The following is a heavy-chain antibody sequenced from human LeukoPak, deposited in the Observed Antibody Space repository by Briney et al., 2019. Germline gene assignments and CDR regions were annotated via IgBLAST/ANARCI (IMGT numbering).Heavy chain of an antibody. D-gene: IGHD2-8*02. Sequence: SETLSLTCAVSGGSISSSNWWSWVRQPPGKGLERIGEIYHSGSTNYNPSLKSRLTISLDTSKNQFSLKLRSLSAADTAVYYCARRTWELLGVYYYYHMDVWGKGTTVTVSS. CDR3: ARRTWELLGVYYYYHMDV. V-gene: IGHV4-4*02. CDR2: IYHSGST. CDR1: GGSISSSNW. J-gene: IGHJ6*03.